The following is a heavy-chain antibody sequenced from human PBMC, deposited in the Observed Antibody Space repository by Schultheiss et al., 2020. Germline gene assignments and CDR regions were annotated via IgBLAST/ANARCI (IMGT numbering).Heavy chain of an antibody. CDR3: ARQYSSSWYRYYYYGMDV. J-gene: IGHJ6*02. D-gene: IGHD6-13*01. Sequence: GGSLRLSCAASGFTVSSTYMSWVRQAPGKGLEWVSIVSKDDSTYYADSVKGRFTISRDNAKNTVYLQMNSLRVDDTAVYYCARQYSSSWYRYYYYGMDVWGEGTT. V-gene: IGHV3-66*04. CDR2: VSKDDST. CDR1: GFTVSSTY.